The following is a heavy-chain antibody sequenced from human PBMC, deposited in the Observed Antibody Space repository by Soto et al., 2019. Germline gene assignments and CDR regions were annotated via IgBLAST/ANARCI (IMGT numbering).Heavy chain of an antibody. CDR1: GGCSSSRGYY. Sequence: ALLTLSVTCSVWGGCSSSRGYYWVWNRQPPGKGLEWIGTIYYSGSTYYNPSLKSRVTISVDTSKNQFSLKLSSVTAADTAVYYCARDLQHDRRVYYGMDVWGQGTPVTVSS. V-gene: IGHV4-39*07. J-gene: IGHJ6*02. CDR2: IYYSGST. D-gene: IGHD2-21*01. CDR3: ARDLQHDRRVYYGMDV.